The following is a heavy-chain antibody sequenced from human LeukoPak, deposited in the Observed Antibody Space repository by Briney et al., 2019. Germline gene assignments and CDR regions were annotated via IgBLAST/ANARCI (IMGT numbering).Heavy chain of an antibody. CDR1: GYSFTSYW. J-gene: IGHJ5*02. D-gene: IGHD2-2*01. CDR2: IYPGDSDT. CDR3: ARQISYCSSTSCSKTNWLDP. Sequence: GESLKISCKGCGYSFTSYWIGWVRQMPGKGLEWMGIIYPGDSDTRYSPSFQGQVTISADKSISTAYLQWSSLKASDTAMYYCARQISYCSSTSCSKTNWLDPWGQGTLVTVSS. V-gene: IGHV5-51*01.